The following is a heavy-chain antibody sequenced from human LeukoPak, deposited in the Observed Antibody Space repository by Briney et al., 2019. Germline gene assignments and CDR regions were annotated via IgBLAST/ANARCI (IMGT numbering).Heavy chain of an antibody. CDR2: ISSSSGTI. CDR1: GFTFSSYS. Sequence: GGSLRLSCAASGFTFSSYSMNWVRQAPGKGLEWVTYISSSSGTIYYADSVKGRFTISRDNSKNTLYLQMNSLRAEDTAVYYCAKDFIAVVGTIRHFDYWGQGTLVTVSS. V-gene: IGHV3-48*01. D-gene: IGHD6-19*01. CDR3: AKDFIAVVGTIRHFDY. J-gene: IGHJ4*02.